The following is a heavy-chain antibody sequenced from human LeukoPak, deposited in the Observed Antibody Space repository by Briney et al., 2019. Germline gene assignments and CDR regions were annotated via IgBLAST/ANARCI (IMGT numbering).Heavy chain of an antibody. Sequence: SETLSLTRTVSGGSISSYYWSWIRQPPGKGLEWIGYIYYSGSTNYNPSLKSRVTISVDTSKNQFSLKLSSVTAADTAVYYCTSWDQGLGYWGQGTLVTVSS. J-gene: IGHJ4*02. CDR2: IYYSGST. D-gene: IGHD1-26*01. CDR3: TSWDQGLGY. CDR1: GGSISSYY. V-gene: IGHV4-59*01.